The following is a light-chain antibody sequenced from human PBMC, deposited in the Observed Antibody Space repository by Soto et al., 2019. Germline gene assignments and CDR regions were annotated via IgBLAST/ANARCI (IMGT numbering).Light chain of an antibody. J-gene: IGLJ2*01. Sequence: QSVLTQPASVSGSPGQSITISCTGTSSDVGGYNYVSWYQQHPGKAPKLIIYDVSNRPSGVSNRFSGSKSGNSASLTISGLQPEDEADYYCGSYTSSSTLIFGGGTKVTVL. CDR2: DVS. CDR3: GSYTSSSTLI. CDR1: SSDVGGYNY. V-gene: IGLV2-14*01.